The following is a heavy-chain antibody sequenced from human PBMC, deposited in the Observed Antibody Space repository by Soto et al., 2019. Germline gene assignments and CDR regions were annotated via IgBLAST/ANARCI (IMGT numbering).Heavy chain of an antibody. V-gene: IGHV6-1*01. CDR2: TYYRSKWYN. CDR1: GDSVSSNSAA. Sequence: PSQTLSLTCAISGDSVSSNSAAWNWIRQSPSRGLEWLGRTYYRSKWYNDYAVSVKSRITINPDTSKNQFSLQLNPVTPEDTAVYFCARGDCSSTSCHTPSRFSFFGPGRVPDYYYYYYMDVWGKGTTVTVSS. CDR3: ARGDCSSTSCHTPSRFSFFGPGRVPDYYYYYYMDV. D-gene: IGHD2-2*02. J-gene: IGHJ6*03.